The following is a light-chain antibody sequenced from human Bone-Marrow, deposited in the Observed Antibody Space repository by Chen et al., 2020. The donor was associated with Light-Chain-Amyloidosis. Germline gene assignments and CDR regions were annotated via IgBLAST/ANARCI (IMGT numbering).Light chain of an antibody. CDR2: RAS. CDR3: QQYGSSPLT. Sequence: EIVLTQSPCTLSLSPGERATLSCRASQSVTSSYLAWYQQKPGQAPSLLIYRASNRATGVPDRFSGSGSGTDFTLTISRLEPEDFAVYYCQQYGSSPLTFGGGTKVEIK. J-gene: IGKJ4*01. CDR1: QSVTSSY. V-gene: IGKV3-20*01.